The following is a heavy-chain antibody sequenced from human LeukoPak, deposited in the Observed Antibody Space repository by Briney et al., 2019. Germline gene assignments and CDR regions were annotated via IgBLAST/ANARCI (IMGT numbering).Heavy chain of an antibody. V-gene: IGHV4-59*12. CDR3: ARDHSISIVLMVYAQLGFDY. J-gene: IGHJ4*02. Sequence: SETLSLTCTVSGGSISTYYWSWIRQPPGKGLEWIGYMFYSGNTNYNPSLKSRVTISLDTSKNQFSLKLSSVTAADTAVYYCARDHSISIVLMVYAQLGFDYWGQGTLVTVSS. CDR1: GGSISTYY. D-gene: IGHD2-8*01. CDR2: MFYSGNT.